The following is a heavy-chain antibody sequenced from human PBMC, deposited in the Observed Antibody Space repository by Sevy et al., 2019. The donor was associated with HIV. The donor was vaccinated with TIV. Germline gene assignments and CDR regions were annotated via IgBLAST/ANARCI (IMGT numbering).Heavy chain of an antibody. CDR3: AGTGFSGLFDY. CDR2: IYYSGST. CDR1: GGSISSYY. D-gene: IGHD3-3*01. J-gene: IGHJ4*02. V-gene: IGHV4-59*01. Sequence: SETLSLTCTVSGGSISSYYWSWIRQPPGKGLEWIGYIYYSGSTNYNPSLKSRVTISVDTSKNRFSLKLGSVTASDTAVYYCAGTGFSGLFDYWGQGTLVTVSS.